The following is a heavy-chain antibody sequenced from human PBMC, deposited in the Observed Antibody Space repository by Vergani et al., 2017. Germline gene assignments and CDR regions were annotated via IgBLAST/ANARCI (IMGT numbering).Heavy chain of an antibody. Sequence: QVQLQQWGAGLLKPSETLSLTCAVSGGSISSGGYYWSWIRQHPGKGLEWIGYIYYSGSTYYNPSLKSRVTISVDTSKNQFSLKLSSVTAADTAVYYCARDRXAVPYYYGSGRPLHPYTYGMDVWGQGTTVTVSS. CDR3: ARDRXAVPYYYGSGRPLHPYTYGMDV. CDR1: GGSISSGGYY. V-gene: IGHV4-31*11. J-gene: IGHJ6*02. D-gene: IGHD3-10*01. CDR2: IYYSGST.